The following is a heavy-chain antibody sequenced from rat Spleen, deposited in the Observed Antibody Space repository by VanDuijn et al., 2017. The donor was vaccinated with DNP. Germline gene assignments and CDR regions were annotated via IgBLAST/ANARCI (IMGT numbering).Heavy chain of an antibody. CDR2: ITSSGDRT. V-gene: IGHV5-31*01. D-gene: IGHD4-3*01. CDR3: ARDPYFGYFDY. CDR1: GFTFNNYW. Sequence: EVQLMESGGDLVQPGRSLKLSCVASGFTFNNYWMTWIRQVPGKGLEWVASITSSGDRTYYPDSVNGRFTVSRDNAKNTLYLQMNSLRSEDTATYFCARDPYFGYFDYWGQGVMVTVSS. J-gene: IGHJ2*01.